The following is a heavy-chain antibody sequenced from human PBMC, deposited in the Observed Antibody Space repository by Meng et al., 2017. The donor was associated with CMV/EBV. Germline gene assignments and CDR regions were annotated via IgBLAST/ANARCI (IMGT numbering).Heavy chain of an antibody. J-gene: IGHJ4*02. D-gene: IGHD5-24*01. CDR1: GYTFTGYY. Sequence: LVQSGAKGRKPGASVKVSFKPSGYTFTGYYMHWVRQAPGQGLEWMGWINPNSGGTNYAQKFQGRVTMTRDTSISTAYMELSRLRSDDTAVYYCARVQVRGEMATPAGYWGQGTLVTVSS. CDR3: ARVQVRGEMATPAGY. CDR2: INPNSGGT. V-gene: IGHV1-2*02.